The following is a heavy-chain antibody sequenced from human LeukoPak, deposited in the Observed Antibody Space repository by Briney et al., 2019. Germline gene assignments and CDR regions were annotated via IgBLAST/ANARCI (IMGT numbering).Heavy chain of an antibody. D-gene: IGHD4-17*01. V-gene: IGHV3-30*02. Sequence: PGGSLRLSCAASGFTFSSYWMHWVRQAPGKGLEWVAFIRYDGSNKYYADSVKGRFTISRDNSKNTLYLQMNSLRAEDTAVYYCAKDQHDYGYYYYYMDVWGKGTTVTISS. CDR1: GFTFSSYW. CDR3: AKDQHDYGYYYYYMDV. J-gene: IGHJ6*03. CDR2: IRYDGSNK.